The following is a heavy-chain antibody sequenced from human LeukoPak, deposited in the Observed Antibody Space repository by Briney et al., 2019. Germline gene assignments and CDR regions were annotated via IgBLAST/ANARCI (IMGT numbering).Heavy chain of an antibody. Sequence: GRSLRLSCVASGSTFSNAWMSWVRQAPGKGLGWVGRIKSKTDGGTTDYAAPVKGRFTIPTDDSKTTSCVQINRLKNEDTAVYYCTTDSLPLGGDYAAFDIWGQGTMVTVSS. CDR2: IKSKTDGGTT. CDR1: GSTFSNAW. CDR3: TTDSLPLGGDYAAFDI. J-gene: IGHJ3*02. V-gene: IGHV3-15*01. D-gene: IGHD4-17*01.